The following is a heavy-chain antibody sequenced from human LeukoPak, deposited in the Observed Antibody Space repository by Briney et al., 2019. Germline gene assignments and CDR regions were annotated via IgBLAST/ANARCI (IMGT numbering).Heavy chain of an antibody. Sequence: TGGSLRLSCAASGFTFSSYGMHWVRQAPGKGLEWVAVIWNDGSNKYYADSVKGRFTISRDKSKNTLYLQMNSLRAEDTAVYYCATHYGSEIDYWGQGTLVTVSS. CDR3: ATHYGSEIDY. J-gene: IGHJ4*02. V-gene: IGHV3-33*01. D-gene: IGHD3-10*01. CDR1: GFTFSSYG. CDR2: IWNDGSNK.